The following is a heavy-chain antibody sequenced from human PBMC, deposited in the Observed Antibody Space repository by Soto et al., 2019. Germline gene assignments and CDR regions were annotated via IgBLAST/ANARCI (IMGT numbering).Heavy chain of an antibody. J-gene: IGHJ4*02. Sequence: PGGSLRLSCEASGFTFSSYWMGWVRQAPGKGLEWVANINQAGSEKHYVDSVKGRFTISRDNAKNSLYLQMNSLRAEDTAVYYCAREWSYFDYWGQGTLVTVSS. CDR2: INQAGSEK. D-gene: IGHD3-3*01. V-gene: IGHV3-7*01. CDR3: AREWSYFDY. CDR1: GFTFSSYW.